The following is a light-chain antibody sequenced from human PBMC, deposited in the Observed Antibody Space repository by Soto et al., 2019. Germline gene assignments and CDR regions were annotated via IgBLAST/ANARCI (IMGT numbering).Light chain of an antibody. J-gene: IGKJ1*01. CDR1: QSVSSN. CDR3: QHYNNWPPWT. V-gene: IGKV3-15*01. Sequence: EIVMRQSPATLSVSPGERATFSCRASQSVSSNLAWYQQKPGQAPRLLIYGASSRATGIPARFSGSGSGTEFTLTISTLQSEDFAIYYCQHYNNWPPWTFGQGTKVDI. CDR2: GAS.